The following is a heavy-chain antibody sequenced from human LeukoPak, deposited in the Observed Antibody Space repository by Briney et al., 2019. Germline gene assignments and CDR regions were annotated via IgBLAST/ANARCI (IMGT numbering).Heavy chain of an antibody. Sequence: KPSETLSLTCAVYGGSFSGYYWSWIRQPPGKGLEWIGEINHSGSTNYNPSLKSRVTISVDTSKNQFSLKLSSVTAADTAVYYCASRYGDYGNWFDPWGQGTLVTVSS. J-gene: IGHJ5*02. CDR1: GGSFSGYY. CDR2: INHSGST. V-gene: IGHV4-34*01. D-gene: IGHD4-17*01. CDR3: ASRYGDYGNWFDP.